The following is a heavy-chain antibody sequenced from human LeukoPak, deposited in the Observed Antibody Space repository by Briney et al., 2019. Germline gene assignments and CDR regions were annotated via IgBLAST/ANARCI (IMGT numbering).Heavy chain of an antibody. D-gene: IGHD4-11*01. J-gene: IGHJ6*03. CDR1: GFTVSSNF. CDR3: ARASVTYYYYYYMDV. CDR2: IHYSGST. Sequence: PGGSLRLSCAASGFTVSSNFMSWVRQAPGKGLEWIGYIHYSGSTNYNPSLKSRVTISVDTSKNQFSLKLSSVTAADTAVYYCARASVTYYYYYYMDVWGKGTTVTVSS. V-gene: IGHV4-59*02.